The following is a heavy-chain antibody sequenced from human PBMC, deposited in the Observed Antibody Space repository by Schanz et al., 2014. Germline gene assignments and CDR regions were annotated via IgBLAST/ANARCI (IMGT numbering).Heavy chain of an antibody. CDR2: ISGGSNAI. CDR3: TKSLGGASDI. V-gene: IGHV3-48*01. J-gene: IGHJ3*02. Sequence: EEQLVESGGGSLQPGGSLRLSCTASGFPFSRFSMIWVRQAPGKGLEWLADISGGSNAIYYADSVKGRFTISRDNSKNSLYLQMNSLRVEDTALYYGTKSLGGASDIWVQGTMVTVSS. D-gene: IGHD3-16*01. CDR1: GFPFSRFS.